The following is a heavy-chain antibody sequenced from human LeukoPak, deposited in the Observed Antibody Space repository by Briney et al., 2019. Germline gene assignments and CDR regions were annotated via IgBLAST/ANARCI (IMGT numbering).Heavy chain of an antibody. V-gene: IGHV3-23*01. CDR3: VTGGGRYYEADH. Sequence: KTGGSLTLSCAASGFRFSAYSMSWVRQAPGKGLDWVSGISASGTGTYYADSVTGRFTISRDNSRNTLYLHLNSLRGDDTALYFCVTGGGRYYEADHWGQGNLVTVSS. D-gene: IGHD1-26*01. CDR2: ISASGTGT. J-gene: IGHJ4*02. CDR1: GFRFSAYS.